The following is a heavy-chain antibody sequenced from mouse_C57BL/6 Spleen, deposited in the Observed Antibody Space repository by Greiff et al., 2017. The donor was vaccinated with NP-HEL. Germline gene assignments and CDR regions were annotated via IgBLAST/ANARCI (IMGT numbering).Heavy chain of an antibody. CDR2: ISSGSSTI. D-gene: IGHD4-1*01. Sequence: EVKVVESGGGLVKPGGSLKLSCAASGFTFSDYGMHWVRQAPEKGLEWVAYISSGSSTIYYADTVKGRFTISRDNAKNTLFLQMTSLRSEDTAMYYCARSGTLWYFDVWGTGTTVTVSS. J-gene: IGHJ1*03. CDR1: GFTFSDYG. CDR3: ARSGTLWYFDV. V-gene: IGHV5-17*01.